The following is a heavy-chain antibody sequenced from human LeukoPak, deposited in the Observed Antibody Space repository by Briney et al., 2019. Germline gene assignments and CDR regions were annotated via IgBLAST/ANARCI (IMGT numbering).Heavy chain of an antibody. D-gene: IGHD5-24*01. CDR2: IYPGDSDT. CDR3: ATGGTPTGWLHRPLHYYGMDV. Sequence: GESLKISCKGSEYSFTSYWIGWVRQMPGKGLEWMGIIYPGDSDTRYSPSFQGQVTISADKSISTAYLQWSSLKASDTAMYYCATGGTPTGWLHRPLHYYGMDVWGQGTTVTVSS. J-gene: IGHJ6*02. V-gene: IGHV5-51*01. CDR1: EYSFTSYW.